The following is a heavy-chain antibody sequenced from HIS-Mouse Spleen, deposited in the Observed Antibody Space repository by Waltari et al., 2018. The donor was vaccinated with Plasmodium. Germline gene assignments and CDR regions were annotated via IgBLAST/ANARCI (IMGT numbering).Heavy chain of an antibody. V-gene: IGHV1-46*01. CDR3: ARDLFGIGVAGTEYYYGMDV. D-gene: IGHD6-19*01. J-gene: IGHJ6*02. CDR1: GYTFTSYY. Sequence: QVQLVQSGAEVKKPGASVKVSCKASGYTFTSYYMPWVRQAPGQGLEWMGIINPSGGSTSYAQKFQGRVTMTRDTSTSTVYMELSSLRSEDTAVYYCARDLFGIGVAGTEYYYGMDVWGQGTTVTVSS. CDR2: INPSGGST.